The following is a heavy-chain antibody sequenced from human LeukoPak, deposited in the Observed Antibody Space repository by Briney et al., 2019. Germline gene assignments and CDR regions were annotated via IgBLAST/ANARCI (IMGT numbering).Heavy chain of an antibody. J-gene: IGHJ6*02. D-gene: IGHD4/OR15-4a*01. CDR3: GRMISANFYFYYGMDV. V-gene: IGHV4-39*01. CDR1: GGSISSDNYY. Sequence: SETLSLTCTVSGGSISSDNYYWGWVRQPPGKGLEWIGNIYYSGTTYYNPSLESRVTISVDTSKNQFSLNLSSVTAADTAVYYCGRMISANFYFYYGMDVWGQGTTVTVSS. CDR2: IYYSGTT.